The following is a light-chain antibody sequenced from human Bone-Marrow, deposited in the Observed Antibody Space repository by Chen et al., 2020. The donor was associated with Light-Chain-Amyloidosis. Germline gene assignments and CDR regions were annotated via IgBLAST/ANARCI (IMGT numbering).Light chain of an antibody. CDR3: AAWDGSLGGYV. CDR1: SSNIGLNY. Sequence: QSVLTQPPSASGTPGQRVTISCSGASSNIGLNYVYWYQHFPGAAPTLLIHRNNQRPPGVPDRVCASKYGTAAFRASSGLRSEDGADYYWAAWDGSLGGYVVGTGTKVIVL. J-gene: IGLJ1*01. CDR2: RNN. V-gene: IGLV1-47*01.